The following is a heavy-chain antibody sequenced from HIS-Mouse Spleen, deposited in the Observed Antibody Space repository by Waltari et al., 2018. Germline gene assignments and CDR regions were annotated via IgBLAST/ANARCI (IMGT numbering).Heavy chain of an antibody. D-gene: IGHD6-13*01. Sequence: QVQLVESGGGVVQPGRSLRLSCAASGFTFSSYGMPWVRRAPGKGLEWVAVISYDGSNKYYADSVKGRFTISRDNSKNTLYLQMNSLRAEDTAVYYCAKEYSSSHNWFDPWGQGTLVTVSS. CDR2: ISYDGSNK. V-gene: IGHV3-30*18. CDR1: GFTFSSYG. CDR3: AKEYSSSHNWFDP. J-gene: IGHJ5*02.